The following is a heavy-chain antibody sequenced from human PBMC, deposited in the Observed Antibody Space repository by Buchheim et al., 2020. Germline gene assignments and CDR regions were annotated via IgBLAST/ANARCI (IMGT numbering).Heavy chain of an antibody. CDR1: GFTFSSYW. CDR3: AKEHCSGGSCYVGLDY. V-gene: IGHV3-7*04. J-gene: IGHJ4*02. D-gene: IGHD2-15*01. Sequence: EVLLVESGGGLVQPGGSLRLSCATSGFTFSSYWMTWVRRAPGRGLEWVANIKPDGNEMYYVDSVKGRFIISRDNPGNSLYLQMNSLRAEDTAVYYCAKEHCSGGSCYVGLDYWGQGTL. CDR2: IKPDGNEM.